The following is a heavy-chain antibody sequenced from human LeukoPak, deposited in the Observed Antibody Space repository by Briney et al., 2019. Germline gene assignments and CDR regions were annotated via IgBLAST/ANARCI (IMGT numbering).Heavy chain of an antibody. CDR1: GFTFNNYG. CDR2: IRYDGSDK. D-gene: IGHD6-19*01. V-gene: IGHV3-30*02. CDR3: ARGSGWLDY. Sequence: GGSLRLSCAASGFTFNNYGMHWVRQTPGKGLEWVAFIRYDGSDKYYADSVKGRFTISRDNSKNTLYLQMNSLRAEDTAVYYCARGSGWLDYWGQGTLVTVSS. J-gene: IGHJ4*02.